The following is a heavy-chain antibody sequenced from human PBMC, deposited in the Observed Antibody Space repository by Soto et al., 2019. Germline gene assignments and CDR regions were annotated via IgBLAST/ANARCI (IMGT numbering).Heavy chain of an antibody. V-gene: IGHV4-30-2*01. J-gene: IGHJ4*02. CDR2: MYHSGST. CDR1: GGSXSSGGYS. D-gene: IGHD6-13*01. CDR3: ARVHSSSYHYFDY. Sequence: SETLSLTCAVSGGSXSSGGYSWSWIRQPPGKGLEWIGYMYHSGSTYYNPSLKSRVTISRDNSKNTLYLQMSSLRAEDTAVYYCARVHSSSYHYFDYWGQGTLVTVSS.